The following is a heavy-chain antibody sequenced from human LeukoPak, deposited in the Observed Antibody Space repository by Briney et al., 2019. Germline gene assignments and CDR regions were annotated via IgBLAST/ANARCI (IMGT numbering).Heavy chain of an antibody. V-gene: IGHV3-23*01. CDR1: GFTFSSYA. Sequence: PGGSLRLSCAASGFTFSSYAMSWVRQAPGKGLECVSAISGSGGSTYYADSVKGRFTISRDNSKNTLYLQMNSLRAEDTAVYYCAKDPFHSSSWYSFDYWGQGTLVTVSS. CDR3: AKDPFHSSSWYSFDY. CDR2: ISGSGGST. D-gene: IGHD6-13*01. J-gene: IGHJ4*02.